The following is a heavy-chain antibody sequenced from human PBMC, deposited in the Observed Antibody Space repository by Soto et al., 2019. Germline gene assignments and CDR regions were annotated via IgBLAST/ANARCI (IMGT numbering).Heavy chain of an antibody. J-gene: IGHJ5*02. V-gene: IGHV2-26*01. D-gene: IGHD3-22*01. CDR3: ARILRGYYYDSSGYHNDPNNWFDP. CDR2: IFSKDEK. Sequence: QVTLKESGPVLVKPTETLTLTCTVSGFSLSNARMGVSWIRQPPGKALEWLAHIFSKDEKSYSTSLKSRLTISKDNSKSQVGLTMTNMDPVDTATYYCARILRGYYYDSSGYHNDPNNWFDPWGQGTLVTVSS. CDR1: GFSLSNARMG.